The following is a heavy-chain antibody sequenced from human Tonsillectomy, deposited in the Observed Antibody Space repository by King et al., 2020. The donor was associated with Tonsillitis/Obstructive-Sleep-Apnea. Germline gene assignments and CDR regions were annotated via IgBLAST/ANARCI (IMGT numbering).Heavy chain of an antibody. D-gene: IGHD4-11*01. J-gene: IGHJ4*02. Sequence: VQLQQWGAGLLKPSETLSLTCAVYGGSFSGYYWSGIRQPPGKGLEWIGEINHSGSTNYNPSLKSRVTISVDTSKNQFSLKLSSVTAADTAVYYCARGTTVTTIRYFDYWGQGTLVTVSS. CDR1: GGSFSGYY. CDR3: ARGTTVTTIRYFDY. CDR2: INHSGST. V-gene: IGHV4-34*01.